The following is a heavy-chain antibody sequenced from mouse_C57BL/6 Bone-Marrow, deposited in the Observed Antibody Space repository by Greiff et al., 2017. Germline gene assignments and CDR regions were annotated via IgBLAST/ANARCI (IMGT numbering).Heavy chain of an antibody. J-gene: IGHJ2*01. CDR3: ARGLITTVVARAY. CDR1: GYTFTSYG. CDR2: IYPRSGNT. V-gene: IGHV1-81*01. D-gene: IGHD1-1*01. Sequence: VQLQQSGAELARPGASVKLSCKASGYTFTSYGISWVKQRTGQGLEWIGEIYPRSGNTYYNEKFKGKATLTADKSSSTAYMELRSLTSEDSAVYFCARGLITTVVARAYGGQGTTLPVSS.